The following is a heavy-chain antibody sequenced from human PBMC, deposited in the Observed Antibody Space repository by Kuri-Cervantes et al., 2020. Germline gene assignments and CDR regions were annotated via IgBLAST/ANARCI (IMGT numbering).Heavy chain of an antibody. V-gene: IGHV3-48*03. CDR3: ARGHYGLDV. CDR1: GFTFSSYA. Sequence: LSLTCAASGFTFSSYAMHWVRQAPGKGLEWVSYISSSGSTIYYADSVKGRFTISRDNAKNSLYLQMNSLRAEDTAVYYCARGHYGLDVWGQGTTVTVSS. J-gene: IGHJ6*02. CDR2: ISSSGSTI.